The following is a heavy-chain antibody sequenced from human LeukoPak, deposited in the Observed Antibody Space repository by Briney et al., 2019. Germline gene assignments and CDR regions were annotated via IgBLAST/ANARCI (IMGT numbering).Heavy chain of an antibody. CDR2: IYPGDSDT. CDR3: ARHRDRGRVGASPWSDY. J-gene: IGHJ4*02. Sequence: GESLKIPCKGSGYSFTSYWIGWVRQLPGKGLEWMGIIYPGDSDTRYSPSFQGQVTISADKSISTAYLQWSSLKASDTAMYYCARHRDRGRVGASPWSDYWGQGTLVTVSS. CDR1: GYSFTSYW. V-gene: IGHV5-51*01. D-gene: IGHD1-26*01.